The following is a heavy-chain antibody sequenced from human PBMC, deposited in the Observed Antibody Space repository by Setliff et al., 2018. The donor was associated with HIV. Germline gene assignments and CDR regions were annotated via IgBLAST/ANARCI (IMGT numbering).Heavy chain of an antibody. Sequence: SETLSLTCSVSGGSMSSGSYSWTWLRQPAGKEPELIGHVYVAGTVIYNPSLASRLTISIVPPKNQFSLDLTSVTAADMGKYYCARARTIGVSAVFFDPWGQGIPVTVSS. D-gene: IGHD3-3*01. CDR2: VYVAGTV. V-gene: IGHV4-61*09. J-gene: IGHJ5*02. CDR1: GGSMSSGSYS. CDR3: ARARTIGVSAVFFDP.